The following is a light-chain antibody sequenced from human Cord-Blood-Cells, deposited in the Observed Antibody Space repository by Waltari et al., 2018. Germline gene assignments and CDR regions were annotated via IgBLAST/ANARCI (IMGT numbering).Light chain of an antibody. Sequence: DIQMTQSPCSLSASVGDRVTITCRASQNISSYLNWYQQKPGKAPKLLIYAASSLQSGVPSRFSGSGSGTDFTLTISSLQPEDFATYYCQQSYSTPYTFGQGTKLEIK. J-gene: IGKJ2*01. CDR3: QQSYSTPYT. CDR1: QNISSY. V-gene: IGKV1-39*01. CDR2: AAS.